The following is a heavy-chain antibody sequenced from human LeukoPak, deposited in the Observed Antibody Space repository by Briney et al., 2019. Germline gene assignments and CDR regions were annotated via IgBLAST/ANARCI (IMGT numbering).Heavy chain of an antibody. CDR3: ARDGPWSSSSYYYYYMDV. D-gene: IGHD6-6*01. Sequence: GGSLRLSCAASGFTFSSFAIHWVRQAPGMGQERVAVISYDGSDKYCADTVKGRFSISRDNSTNTLYLQMDSLSAEATDVYYCARDGPWSSSSYYYYYMDVWGKGTTVTVSS. V-gene: IGHV3-30*01. CDR1: GFTFSSFA. J-gene: IGHJ6*03. CDR2: ISYDGSDK.